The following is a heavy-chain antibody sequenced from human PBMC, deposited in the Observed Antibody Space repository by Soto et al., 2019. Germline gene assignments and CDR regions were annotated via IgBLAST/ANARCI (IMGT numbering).Heavy chain of an antibody. V-gene: IGHV4-59*08. CDR2: IYYSGST. J-gene: IGHJ6*03. D-gene: IGHD2-15*01. CDR3: ARLEGRFFLDV. CDR1: GGSIGSYY. Sequence: SETLSLTCTVSGGSIGSYYWSRIRQPPGKGLEWIGYIYYSGSTNYNPSLKSRVTISVDTSKNQFSLKLSSVTAADTAVYYCARLEGRFFLDVWGKGTTVTVSS.